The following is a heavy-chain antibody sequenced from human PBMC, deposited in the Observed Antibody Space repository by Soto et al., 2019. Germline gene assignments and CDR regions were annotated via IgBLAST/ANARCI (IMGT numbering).Heavy chain of an antibody. CDR2: IIPLFGTA. J-gene: IGHJ4*02. CDR3: ASKAACGGDCYAFDS. D-gene: IGHD2-21*02. CDR1: GGIFSSNT. V-gene: IGHV1-69*06. Sequence: QVYLVQSGAEVKKPGSSVKISCKASGGIFSSNTINWVRQAAGQGLEWMGGIIPLFGTANYAEKFQGRVTITADNSTKTEYMALTSLRSEDTAVYYCASKAACGGDCYAFDSWGQGTLVTVSS.